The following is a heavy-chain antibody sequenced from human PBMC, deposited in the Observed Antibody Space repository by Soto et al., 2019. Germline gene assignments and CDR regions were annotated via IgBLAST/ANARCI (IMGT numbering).Heavy chain of an antibody. CDR2: VSIGGST. V-gene: IGHV3-23*01. Sequence: VGSLRLSCAASGFTFSSYAMGWVRQGPGKGLEWVAVVSIGGSTHYADSVRGRFTISRDNSKNTLSLQMNSLTAEDTAVYFCAKRRGAGGHFDYWGQGALVTVAS. D-gene: IGHD2-15*01. CDR1: GFTFSSYA. CDR3: AKRRGAGGHFDY. J-gene: IGHJ4*02.